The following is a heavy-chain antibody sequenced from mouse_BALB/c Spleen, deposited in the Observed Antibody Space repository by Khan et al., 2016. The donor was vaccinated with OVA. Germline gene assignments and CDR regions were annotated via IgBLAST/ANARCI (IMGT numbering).Heavy chain of an antibody. J-gene: IGHJ3*01. D-gene: IGHD1-1*01. Sequence: QIQLVQSGPELKKPGETVKISCKASGYIFTNYGMNWVKQAPGQGLKWMGWINTYTGEPTYADDFRGRFAFSLETSSSPAYLQINNLKNEDTATYVCARGACDSGSGKSAWFAYWGQGTLVTVSA. CDR3: ARGACDSGSGKSAWFAY. CDR2: INTYTGEP. CDR1: GYIFTNYG. V-gene: IGHV9-3-1*01.